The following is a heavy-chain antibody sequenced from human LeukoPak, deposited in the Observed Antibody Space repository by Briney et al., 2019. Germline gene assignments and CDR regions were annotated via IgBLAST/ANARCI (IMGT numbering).Heavy chain of an antibody. CDR1: GYTFTAQY. V-gene: IGHV1-2*02. J-gene: IGHJ4*02. D-gene: IGHD2-21*01. CDR3: ASYPRSIPTPPFDY. Sequence: ASVKVSCKASGYTFTAQYMHWVRQAPGQGLEWMGWINPNNGDTKYAQSFLSRVTMTRDTSTTTAYMELSSLRSDETAVYFCASYPRSIPTPPFDYWGQGTLVTVSS. CDR2: INPNNGDT.